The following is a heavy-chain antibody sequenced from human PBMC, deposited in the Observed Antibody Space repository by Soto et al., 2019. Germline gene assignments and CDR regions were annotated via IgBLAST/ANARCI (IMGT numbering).Heavy chain of an antibody. CDR1: GFTFSTYH. Sequence: EVQVVESGGGLVQPGGSLILSCAASGFTFSTYHMNWVRQAPGKGLEWVSYIHSGGSRIYYADSVKGRFTISRDNAKNSLYLQMNSLRAEDTAVYYCARDGSTVTTNYHYAMDVWGQGTTVTVSS. CDR3: ARDGSTVTTNYHYAMDV. V-gene: IGHV3-48*03. D-gene: IGHD4-17*01. CDR2: IHSGGSRI. J-gene: IGHJ6*02.